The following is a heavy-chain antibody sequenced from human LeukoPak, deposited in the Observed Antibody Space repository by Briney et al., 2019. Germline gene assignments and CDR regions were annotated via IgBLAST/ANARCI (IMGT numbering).Heavy chain of an antibody. Sequence: GASVKVSCKASGYTFTGYYMHWVRQAPGQGLEWMGWINPNSGGTNYAQKFQGRVTMTRDTSISTAYMELSRLRSEDTAVYYCARELPYDSSGYYYGGDYWGQGTLVTVSS. CDR1: GYTFTGYY. CDR3: ARELPYDSSGYYYGGDY. V-gene: IGHV1-2*02. D-gene: IGHD3-22*01. CDR2: INPNSGGT. J-gene: IGHJ4*02.